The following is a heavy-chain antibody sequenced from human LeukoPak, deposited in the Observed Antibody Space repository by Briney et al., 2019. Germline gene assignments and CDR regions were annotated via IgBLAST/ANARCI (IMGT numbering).Heavy chain of an antibody. CDR1: GDSFSRYY. J-gene: IGHJ4*02. Sequence: PSETLSLTCTVSGDSFSRYYWSWIRQSPGKGLEWIGHMYNRGNTHYNPSLKSRVTISVDSSKNQFSLKLSSVTAADTAVYYCARLYYGSGSDPQFDYWGQGTLVTVSS. CDR2: MYNRGNT. CDR3: ARLYYGSGSDPQFDY. V-gene: IGHV4-59*08. D-gene: IGHD3-10*01.